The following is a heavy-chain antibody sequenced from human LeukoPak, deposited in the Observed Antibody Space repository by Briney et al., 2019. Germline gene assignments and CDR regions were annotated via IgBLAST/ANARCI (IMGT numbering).Heavy chain of an antibody. CDR2: FDPEDGET. CDR3: ATSEPPRESYEAFDY. Sequence: ASVKVSCKASGYTLTELSMHWVRQAPGKGLEWMGGFDPEDGETIYAQKFQGRVTMTEDTSTDTAYMELSSLRSEDTAVYYCATSEPPRESYEAFDYWGQGTLVTVSS. V-gene: IGHV1-24*01. CDR1: GYTLTELS. D-gene: IGHD1-26*01. J-gene: IGHJ4*02.